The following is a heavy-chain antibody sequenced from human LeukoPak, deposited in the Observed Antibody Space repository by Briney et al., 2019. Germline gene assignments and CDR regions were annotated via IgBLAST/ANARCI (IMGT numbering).Heavy chain of an antibody. V-gene: IGHV3-21*01. CDR2: ISSSSSYI. Sequence: GGSLRLSCAASGFTFSSYSMNWVRQAPGKGLEWVSSISSSSSYIYYADSVKGRFTISRDNAKNSLYLQMNSLRAEDTAVYYCARDRIAAAGTAIYYYYGMDVWGQGTTVTVSS. CDR1: GFTFSSYS. CDR3: ARDRIAAAGTAIYYYYGMDV. J-gene: IGHJ6*02. D-gene: IGHD6-13*01.